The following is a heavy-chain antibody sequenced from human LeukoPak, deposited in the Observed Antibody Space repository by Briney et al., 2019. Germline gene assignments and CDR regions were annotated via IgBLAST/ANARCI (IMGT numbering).Heavy chain of an antibody. CDR1: GYTFTGYY. Sequence: ASVKVSCKASGYTFTGYYMYWVRQAPGQGLEWMGWINPNSGGTNYAQKFQGRVTMTRDTSISTAYMELSRLRADDTAVYYCARWGIGDLRNTFDLWGHGTMVTVSS. D-gene: IGHD3-10*01. CDR3: ARWGIGDLRNTFDL. CDR2: INPNSGGT. V-gene: IGHV1-2*02. J-gene: IGHJ3*01.